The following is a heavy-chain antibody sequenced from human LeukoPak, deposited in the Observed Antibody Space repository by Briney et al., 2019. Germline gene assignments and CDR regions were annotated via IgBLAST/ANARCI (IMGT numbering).Heavy chain of an antibody. D-gene: IGHD3-16*02. CDR3: ARDKAIYDYVWGSYRYSYDAFDI. Sequence: GGSLRLSCAASGFTFSSYAMHWVRQAPGKGLEYVSAISSNGGSTYYANSVKGRFTISRDNSKNTLYLQMGSLRAEDMAVYYCARDKAIYDYVWGSYRYSYDAFDIWGQGTMVTVSS. CDR1: GFTFSSYA. V-gene: IGHV3-64*01. CDR2: ISSNGGST. J-gene: IGHJ3*02.